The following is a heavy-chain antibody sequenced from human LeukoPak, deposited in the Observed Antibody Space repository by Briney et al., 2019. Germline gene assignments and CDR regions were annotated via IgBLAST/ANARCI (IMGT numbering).Heavy chain of an antibody. CDR2: ISPNGGRT. D-gene: IGHD4-23*01. V-gene: IGHV3-64*02. J-gene: IGHJ4*02. Sequence: GGSLRPSCAASGFTFNIYDMHWVRQAPGKGLEYVSAISPNGGRTHYPDSMKGRFTSSRDNSKDTLYLQMGSLRAEDMAVYYCVKGKTFDSWGQGTLVTVSS. CDR1: GFTFNIYD. CDR3: VKGKTFDS.